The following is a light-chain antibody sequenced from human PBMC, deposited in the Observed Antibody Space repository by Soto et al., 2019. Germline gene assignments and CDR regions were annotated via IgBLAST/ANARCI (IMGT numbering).Light chain of an antibody. CDR1: SASVLTSYY. Sequence: QPVVSQEPSFSVSPGETVTLTCGLTSASVLTSYYPSWYQQTPGQAPRTLIYSTNIRSSGVPDRFSGSILGNKAALTITGAHADDESDYYCALYVGSGTVVFGGGTKLTVL. CDR3: ALYVGSGTVV. V-gene: IGLV8-61*01. J-gene: IGLJ2*01. CDR2: STN.